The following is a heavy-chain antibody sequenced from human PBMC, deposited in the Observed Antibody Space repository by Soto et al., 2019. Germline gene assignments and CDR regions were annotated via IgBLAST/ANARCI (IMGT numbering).Heavy chain of an antibody. CDR2: MNPNSGNT. Sequence: ASVKVSCKASGYTFTSHDINWVRQATGQGLEWMGWMNPNSGNTGYAQKFQGRVTMTRNTSISTAYMELSSLRSEDTAVYYCARSRLSCSSTSCGANWFDPWGQGTLVTVSS. CDR1: GYTFTSHD. D-gene: IGHD2-2*01. J-gene: IGHJ5*02. CDR3: ARSRLSCSSTSCGANWFDP. V-gene: IGHV1-8*01.